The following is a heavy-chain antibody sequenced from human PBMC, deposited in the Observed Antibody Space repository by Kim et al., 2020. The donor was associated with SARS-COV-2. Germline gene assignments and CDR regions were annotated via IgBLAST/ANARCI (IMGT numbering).Heavy chain of an antibody. CDR1: GFTFSSYS. V-gene: IGHV3-21*01. CDR3: ARGVLGYSYQYYYYYYGMDV. Sequence: GGSLRLSCAASGFTFSSYSMNWVRQAPGKGLEWVSSISSSSSYIYYADSVKGRFTISRDNAKNSLYLQMNSLRAEDTAVYYCARGVLGYSYQYYYYYYGMDVWGQGTTVTVSS. CDR2: ISSSSSYI. D-gene: IGHD5-18*01. J-gene: IGHJ6*02.